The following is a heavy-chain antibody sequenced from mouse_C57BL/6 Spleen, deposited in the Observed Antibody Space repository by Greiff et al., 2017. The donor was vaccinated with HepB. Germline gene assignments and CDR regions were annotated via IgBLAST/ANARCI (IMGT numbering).Heavy chain of an antibody. CDR1: GYTFTSYW. V-gene: IGHV1-64*01. J-gene: IGHJ1*03. CDR3: ARWRDWYFDV. Sequence: QVQLQQPGAELVKPGASVKLSCKASGYTFTSYWMHWVKQRPGQGLEWIGMIHPNSGSTNYNEKFKNKATLTVDKSSSTAYMQLSSLTSEDSAVYYCARWRDWYFDVWGTGTTVTVSS. CDR2: IHPNSGST.